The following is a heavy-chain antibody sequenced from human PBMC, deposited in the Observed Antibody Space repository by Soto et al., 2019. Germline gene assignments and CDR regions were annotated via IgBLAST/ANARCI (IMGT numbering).Heavy chain of an antibody. J-gene: IGHJ3*02. CDR2: ISAYNGNT. Sequence: GASVKVSCKASGYTFTSYGISWVRQAPGQGLEWMGWISAYNGNTDYAQKLQGRVTMTTDTSTSTAYMELSSLRSEDTAVYYCARDGVNYYDSSGPGAFDIWGQGTMVTVSS. CDR1: GYTFTSYG. V-gene: IGHV1-18*01. D-gene: IGHD3-22*01. CDR3: ARDGVNYYDSSGPGAFDI.